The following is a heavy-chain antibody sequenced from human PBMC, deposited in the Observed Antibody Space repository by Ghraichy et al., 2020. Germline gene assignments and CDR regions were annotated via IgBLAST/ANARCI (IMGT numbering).Heavy chain of an antibody. CDR3: SKNRGSGWPHCYFDL. CDR1: GFTFSSYA. J-gene: IGHJ2*01. D-gene: IGHD6-19*01. CDR2: IGGSGGST. Sequence: GGSLRLSCAASGFTFSSYAMSWVRQAPGKGLEWVSAIGGSGGSTYYADSGKGRLTISRDNSKNTRDLQMTSRRAEDTAVYYCSKNRGSGWPHCYFDLVGRGTLVTVSS. V-gene: IGHV3-23*01.